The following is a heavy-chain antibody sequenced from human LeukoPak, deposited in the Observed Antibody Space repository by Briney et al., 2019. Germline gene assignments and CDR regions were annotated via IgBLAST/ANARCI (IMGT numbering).Heavy chain of an antibody. CDR2: IYYSGST. V-gene: IGHV4-59*08. Sequence: SETLSLTCTVSGGSISSYYWSWIRQPPGKGLEWIGYIYYSGSTNYNPSLKSRVTISVDTSKNQFSLKLSSVTAADTAVYYCAKYYGSSGSNHWYFDLWGRGTLVTVSS. CDR1: GGSISSYY. D-gene: IGHD3-22*01. CDR3: AKYYGSSGSNHWYFDL. J-gene: IGHJ2*01.